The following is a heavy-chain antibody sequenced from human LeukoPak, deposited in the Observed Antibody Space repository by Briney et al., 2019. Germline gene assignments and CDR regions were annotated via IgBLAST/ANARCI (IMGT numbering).Heavy chain of an antibody. CDR2: IYSGGST. J-gene: IGHJ5*02. V-gene: IGHV3-53*01. CDR1: GFTVSSNY. CDR3: AKDGTVTGPGWFDP. D-gene: IGHD2-21*02. Sequence: GGSLRLSCAASGFTVSSNYMSWVRQAPGKGLEWVSVIYSGGSTYYADSVKGRFTISRDNSKNTLYLQMNSLRAEDTAVYYCAKDGTVTGPGWFDPWGQGTLVTVSS.